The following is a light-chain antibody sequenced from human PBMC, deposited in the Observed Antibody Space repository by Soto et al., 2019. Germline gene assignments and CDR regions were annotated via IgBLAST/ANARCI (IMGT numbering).Light chain of an antibody. V-gene: IGLV3-21*02. CDR3: HVWDSSSDHYV. CDR1: EVGSRS. Sequence: SYVVTQPPSVSVAPGQAASITCGGDEVGSRSVHWYQQKPGQAPVVVIYDDTYRPSGIPERFSASNSGNTATLTISRVEAGDEADYYCHVWDSSSDHYVFGTGTKLTVL. CDR2: DDT. J-gene: IGLJ1*01.